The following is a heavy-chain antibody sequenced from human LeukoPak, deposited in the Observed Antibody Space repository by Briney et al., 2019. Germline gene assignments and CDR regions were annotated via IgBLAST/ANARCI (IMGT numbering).Heavy chain of an antibody. D-gene: IGHD4-17*01. CDR2: ISGSGGST. V-gene: IGHV3-23*01. CDR1: AFTFSSYA. CDR3: AKAYGDDAFDI. J-gene: IGHJ3*02. Sequence: PGGSLTLSCAASAFTFSSYAMSWVRQAQGKGLEWVSAISGSGGSTYYADSVKGRFTISRHNSKHTLYMQMNSLRAEDTAVYYCAKAYGDDAFDIWGQGTMVTVSS.